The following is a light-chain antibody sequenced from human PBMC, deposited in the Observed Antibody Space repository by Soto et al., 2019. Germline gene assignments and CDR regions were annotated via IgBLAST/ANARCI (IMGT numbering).Light chain of an antibody. J-gene: IGKJ1*01. CDR3: QQYGSSPT. CDR2: GAS. Sequence: EIVLTQSPGTLSLSPGERATLSCRASQSVSNNYLAWYQQKPGQAPRLLIYGASNRATAIPDRFSGSGSGTDFTLTISRLEPEDFAVYYCQQYGSSPTLGQGTKVDIK. V-gene: IGKV3-20*01. CDR1: QSVSNNY.